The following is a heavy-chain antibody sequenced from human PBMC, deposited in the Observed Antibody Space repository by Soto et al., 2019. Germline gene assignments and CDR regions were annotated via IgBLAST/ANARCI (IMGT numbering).Heavy chain of an antibody. J-gene: IGHJ4*02. CDR1: GFTFSSYD. CDR2: IGTAGDT. Sequence: GGSLRLSCAASGFTFSSYDMHWVRQATGKGLEWVSAIGTAGDTYYPGSVKGRFTISRENAKNSLYLQMNSLRAEDTAVYYCARIYCSSTSCYNDYWGQGTLVTVSS. V-gene: IGHV3-13*01. D-gene: IGHD2-2*02. CDR3: ARIYCSSTSCYNDY.